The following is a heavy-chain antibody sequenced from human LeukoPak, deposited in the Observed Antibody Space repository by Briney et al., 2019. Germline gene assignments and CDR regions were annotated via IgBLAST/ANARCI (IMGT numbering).Heavy chain of an antibody. V-gene: IGHV4-34*01. D-gene: IGHD6-13*01. CDR3: ARTGWKGSSWHMNWFDP. CDR1: GGSFSGYY. J-gene: IGHJ5*02. Sequence: SENLSRTCAVYGGSFSGYYWSWIRQPPGKGLEWIGEINHSGSTNYNPSLKSRVTISVDTSKNQFSLKLSSVTAADTAVYYCARTGWKGSSWHMNWFDPWGQGTLVTVSS. CDR2: INHSGST.